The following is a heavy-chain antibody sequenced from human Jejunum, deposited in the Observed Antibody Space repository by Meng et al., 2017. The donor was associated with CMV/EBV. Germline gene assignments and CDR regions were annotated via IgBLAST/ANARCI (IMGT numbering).Heavy chain of an antibody. CDR3: ARGDDTAGYSHPNWYFDL. CDR2: INEGGSKK. V-gene: IGHV3-7*01. J-gene: IGHJ2*01. Sequence: YWMHWVRQAPGKGLEWVANINEGGSKKYFVDSVKGRFTISRDNAKTSLFLQMNSLRAEDTAVYFCARGDDTAGYSHPNWYFDLWGRGTLVTVSS. CDR1: YW. D-gene: IGHD2-15*01.